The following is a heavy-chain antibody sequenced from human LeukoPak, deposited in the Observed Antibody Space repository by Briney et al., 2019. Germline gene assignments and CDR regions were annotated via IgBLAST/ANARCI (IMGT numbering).Heavy chain of an antibody. CDR1: GFTFDDSA. CDR2: IRWNSNNI. J-gene: IGHJ4*02. Sequence: GGSLRLSCAASGFTFDDSAMHWVRQPPGKGLEWVSGIRWNSNNIGYAESVKGRFTISRDNAKNSLYLQMNSLRAEDTAVYYCAREGVYDYVWGSYRYPVDWGQGTLVTVSS. D-gene: IGHD3-16*02. CDR3: AREGVYDYVWGSYRYPVD. V-gene: IGHV3-9*01.